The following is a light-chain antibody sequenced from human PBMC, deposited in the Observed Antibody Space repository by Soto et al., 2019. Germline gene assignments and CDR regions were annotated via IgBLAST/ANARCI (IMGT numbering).Light chain of an antibody. V-gene: IGKV3-15*01. CDR1: QSVSSN. J-gene: IGKJ4*02. CDR2: GAS. CDR3: QQYNNSPSLT. Sequence: EIVMTQSPATLSVSPGERATLSCRASQSVSSNLAWYQQKPGQAPRLLIYGASTRATVIPASFSGSRSGTEFTLTISSLQSEDFAVYYCQQYNNSPSLTFGEGTKVEIK.